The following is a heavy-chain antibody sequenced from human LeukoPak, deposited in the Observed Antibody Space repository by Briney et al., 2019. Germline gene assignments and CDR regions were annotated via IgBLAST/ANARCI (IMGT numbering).Heavy chain of an antibody. V-gene: IGHV1-18*01. Sequence: ASVKVSCKASGYTFTSYGISWVRQAPGQGLEWMGWISAYNGNTNYAQKLQGRVTMTTDTSTSTAYMELRSLRSDDTAVYYCARSLTDSSSWYEAPYYYYGMDVWGQGTTVTVSS. CDR1: GYTFTSYG. CDR2: ISAYNGNT. D-gene: IGHD6-13*01. J-gene: IGHJ6*02. CDR3: ARSLTDSSSWYEAPYYYYGMDV.